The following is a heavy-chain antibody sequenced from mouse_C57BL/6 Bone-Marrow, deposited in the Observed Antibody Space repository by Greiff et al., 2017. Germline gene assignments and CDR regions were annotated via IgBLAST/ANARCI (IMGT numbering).Heavy chain of an antibody. CDR2: INPGSGGT. CDR1: GYAFTNYL. CDR3: ARGGTVVPFDY. Sequence: QVQLKESGAELVRPGTSVKVSCKASGYAFTNYLIEWVKQRPGQGLEWIGVINPGSGGTNYNEKFKGKATLTADKSSSTAYMQLSSLTSEDSAVYFCARGGTVVPFDYWGQGTTLTVSS. D-gene: IGHD1-1*01. J-gene: IGHJ2*01. V-gene: IGHV1-54*01.